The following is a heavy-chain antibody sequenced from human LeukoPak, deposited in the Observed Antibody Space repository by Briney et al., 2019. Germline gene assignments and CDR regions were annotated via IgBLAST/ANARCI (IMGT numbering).Heavy chain of an antibody. D-gene: IGHD6-13*01. J-gene: IGHJ4*02. Sequence: PGESLRLSCAASGFTFSSYEMNWVRQAPGKGLEWVSYISSSGSTIYYADSVKGRFTISRDNSKNTLYLQMNSLRPEDTAMYYCARTDYSSSWHYFDYWGQGTLVTVSS. CDR1: GFTFSSYE. CDR2: ISSSGSTI. CDR3: ARTDYSSSWHYFDY. V-gene: IGHV3-48*03.